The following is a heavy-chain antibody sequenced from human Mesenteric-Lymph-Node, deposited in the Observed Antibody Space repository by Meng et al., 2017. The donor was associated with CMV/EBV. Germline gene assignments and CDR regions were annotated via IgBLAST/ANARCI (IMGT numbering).Heavy chain of an antibody. CDR1: GFTVSSHY. CDR3: ARYKTSTIFGVVIPLGWFDP. V-gene: IGHV3-53*01. J-gene: IGHJ5*02. CDR2: IYSGGST. Sequence: GESLKISCAASGFTVSSHYMSWVRQAPGKGLEWVSVIYSGGSTYYADSVKGRFTISRDNSKNTLYLQMNSLRAEDTAVYYCARYKTSTIFGVVIPLGWFDPWGQGTLVTVSS. D-gene: IGHD3-3*01.